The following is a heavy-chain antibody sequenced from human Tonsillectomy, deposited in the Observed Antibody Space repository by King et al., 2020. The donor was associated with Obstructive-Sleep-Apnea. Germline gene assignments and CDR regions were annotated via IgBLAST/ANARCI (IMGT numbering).Heavy chain of an antibody. D-gene: IGHD2-2*01. CDR2: LILNIGSI. Sequence: VQLVESGGGLVQSGRSLRLSCASAGFTFDDYAMHWVRQDPGEGLEWVSGLILNIGSIGYADSVKGRFTISRDNAKNSLYLQMNSLRPEDTALYYCAKDGVPAANYYYYGMDVWGQGTTVTVSS. CDR3: AKDGVPAANYYYYGMDV. CDR1: GFTFDDYA. J-gene: IGHJ6*02. V-gene: IGHV3-9*01.